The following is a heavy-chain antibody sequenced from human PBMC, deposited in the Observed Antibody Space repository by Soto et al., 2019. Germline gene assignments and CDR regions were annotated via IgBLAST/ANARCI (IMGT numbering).Heavy chain of an antibody. CDR1: GFTFSSHA. CDR2: IHGTRSII. Sequence: EVQLVESGGGLVQPGGSLKLSCAVSGFTFSSHAMNWVRQAPGKGLEWVAYIHGTRSIIYYVDSVKGRFTISRDNAKNSLYLQMDSLRDEDTALYCCARDARNADYDYWGQGTLVTVSS. CDR3: ARDARNADYDY. D-gene: IGHD3-16*01. V-gene: IGHV3-48*02. J-gene: IGHJ4*02.